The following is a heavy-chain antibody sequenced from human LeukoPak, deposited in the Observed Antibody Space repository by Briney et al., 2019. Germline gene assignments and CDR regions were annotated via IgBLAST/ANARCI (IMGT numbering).Heavy chain of an antibody. CDR2: NYYSGNT. D-gene: IGHD3-10*01. V-gene: IGHV4-30-4*01. Sequence: SETLSLTCTVSGGSISSGDYYWSWIRQPPGKGLEWIGYNYYSGNTYHNPSLKSRVTISVDTSKNQFSLKLSSVTAADTAVYYCARDNPVRGAGGTIDYWGQGTLVTVSS. J-gene: IGHJ4*02. CDR1: GGSISSGDYY. CDR3: ARDNPVRGAGGTIDY.